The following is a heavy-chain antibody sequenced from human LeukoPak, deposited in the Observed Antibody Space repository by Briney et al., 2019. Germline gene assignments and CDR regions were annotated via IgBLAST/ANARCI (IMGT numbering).Heavy chain of an antibody. D-gene: IGHD6-13*01. CDR2: IIPIFGMA. CDR1: GGTFISYA. J-gene: IGHJ1*01. CDR3: ARDLGIAAAAYAEYFQH. Sequence: ASVKVSCKASGGTFISYAISWVRQAPGQGLEWMGRIIPIFGMANYAQKFQGRVTITADKSTSTAYMELSSLRSEDTAVYYCARDLGIAAAAYAEYFQHWGQGTLVTVSS. V-gene: IGHV1-69*04.